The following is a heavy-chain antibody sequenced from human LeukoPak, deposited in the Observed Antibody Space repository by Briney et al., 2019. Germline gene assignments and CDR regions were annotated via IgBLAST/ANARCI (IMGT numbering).Heavy chain of an antibody. CDR1: GGSISPYY. V-gene: IGHV4-59*08. J-gene: IGHJ3*02. CDR3: ARYGGTYFDT. CDR2: IQYSGST. D-gene: IGHD3-10*01. Sequence: SETLSLTCTVSGGSISPYYWSWIRQPPGKVLEWIGYIQYSGSTSYNPSLKSRVTISVDTSKNQFSLKLSSVTAADSAVYSCARYGGTYFDTWGQGTMVTVSS.